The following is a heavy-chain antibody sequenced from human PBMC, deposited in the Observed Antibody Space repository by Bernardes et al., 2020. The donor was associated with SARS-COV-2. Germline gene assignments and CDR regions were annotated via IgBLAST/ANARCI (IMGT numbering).Heavy chain of an antibody. J-gene: IGHJ6*02. CDR3: AKDQGYSSSIDYYYGMDV. CDR1: GFIFSSYA. CDR2: ISGGGGST. D-gene: IGHD6-6*01. V-gene: IGHV3-23*01. Sequence: GGSLRLSCAAFGFIFSSYAMSWVRKAPGKGLEWVSAISGGGGSTYYADSVKGRFTISRDNSKNTLYLQMNSLRAEDTAVYYCAKDQGYSSSIDYYYGMDVWGQGTTVTVSS.